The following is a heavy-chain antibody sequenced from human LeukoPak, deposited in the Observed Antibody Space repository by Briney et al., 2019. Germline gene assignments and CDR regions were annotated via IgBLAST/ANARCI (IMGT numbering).Heavy chain of an antibody. CDR3: AKEGYSSSWYWGDSYYYGMDV. J-gene: IGHJ6*04. CDR1: GFTFSSFG. CDR2: ISYDGRNK. V-gene: IGHV3-30*18. Sequence: GGSLRLSCAASGFTFSSFGMHWDRQAPGKGLEWVAVISYDGRNKYYADSVKGRFTISRDNSKNTLYLQMNSLRAEDTAVYYCAKEGYSSSWYWGDSYYYGMDVWGKGTTVTVSS. D-gene: IGHD6-13*01.